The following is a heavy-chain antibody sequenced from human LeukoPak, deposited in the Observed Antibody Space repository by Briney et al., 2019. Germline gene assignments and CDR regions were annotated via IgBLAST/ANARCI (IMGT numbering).Heavy chain of an antibody. CDR3: AREASAAGSWFDP. CDR1: GYTFTSYG. CDR2: VSAYNGNT. Sequence: ASVKVSCKPSGYTFTSYGISWVRQAPGQGLEWMGWVSAYNGNTNYAQKLQGRVTMTTDTSTSTAYMELRSLRSDDTAVYYCAREASAAGSWFDPWGQGTLVTVSS. D-gene: IGHD6-13*01. J-gene: IGHJ5*02. V-gene: IGHV1-18*04.